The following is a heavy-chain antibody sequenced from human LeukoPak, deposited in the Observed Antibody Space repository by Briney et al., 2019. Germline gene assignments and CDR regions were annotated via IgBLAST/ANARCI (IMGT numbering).Heavy chain of an antibody. CDR1: GYTLTELS. CDR2: FDPEDGET. CDR3: ARGQQWLEAFDY. J-gene: IGHJ4*02. D-gene: IGHD6-19*01. V-gene: IGHV1-24*01. Sequence: ASVKVSCKVSGYTLTELSMHWVRQAPGKGLEWMGGFDPEDGETIYAQKFQGRVTMTEDTSTDTAYMELSSLRSDDTAVYYCARGQQWLEAFDYWGLGTLVTVSS.